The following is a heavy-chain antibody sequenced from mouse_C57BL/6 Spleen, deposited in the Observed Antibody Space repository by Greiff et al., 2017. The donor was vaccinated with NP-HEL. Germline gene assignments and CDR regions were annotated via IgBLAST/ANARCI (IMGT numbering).Heavy chain of an antibody. CDR1: GFTFSDYG. Sequence: DVMLVESGGGLVKPGGSLKLSCAASGFTFSDYGMHWVRQAPEKGLEWVAYISSGSSTIYYADTVKGRFTFSRDNAKNTLFLQMTSLRSEDTAMYYCERGRIYDDYYDYYAMDYWGQGTSVTVSS. CDR2: ISSGSSTI. CDR3: ERGRIYDDYYDYYAMDY. J-gene: IGHJ4*01. V-gene: IGHV5-17*01. D-gene: IGHD2-3*01.